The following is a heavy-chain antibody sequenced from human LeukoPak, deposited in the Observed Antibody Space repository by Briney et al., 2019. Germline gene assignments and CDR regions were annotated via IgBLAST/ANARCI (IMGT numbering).Heavy chain of an antibody. CDR3: AGFVGSRGFYY. V-gene: IGHV4-30-2*01. CDR2: IYHSGST. Sequence: SQTLSLTCAVSGGSISSDTYSWSRIRQPPGQGLEWIGYIYHSGSTYYNPSLKSRVTISVDRPKNQFSLKLTSVTAADTAVYYCAGFVGSRGFYYWGQGALVTVST. J-gene: IGHJ4*02. CDR1: GGSISSDTYS. D-gene: IGHD3-10*01.